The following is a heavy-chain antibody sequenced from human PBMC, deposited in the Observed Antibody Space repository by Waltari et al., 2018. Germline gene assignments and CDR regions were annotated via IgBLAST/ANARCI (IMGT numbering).Heavy chain of an antibody. V-gene: IGHV4-59*12. D-gene: IGHD2-8*01. Sequence: QVQLQESGPGLVKPSETLSLPCTVSGGSISSYYWSWIRQPPGKGLEWIGYIYYSGSTNYNPSLKSRVTISVDTSKNQFSLKLSSVTAADTAVYYCARESTNLSGYYYYMDVWGKGTTVTISS. CDR3: ARESTNLSGYYYYMDV. J-gene: IGHJ6*03. CDR1: GGSISSYY. CDR2: IYYSGST.